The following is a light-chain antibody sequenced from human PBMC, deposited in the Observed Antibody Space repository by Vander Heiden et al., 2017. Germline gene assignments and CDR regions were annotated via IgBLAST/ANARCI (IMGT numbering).Light chain of an antibody. Sequence: DIAMTRSPSTLAASLGDSVTITCRANQSVNNWLAWYQQKAGKAPKLLMYRASNLESGVPSRFRGSGSGTEFTLTISSLQPDDFATYYCQQDETVPLTFGGGTKVDIK. J-gene: IGKJ4*01. CDR3: QQDETVPLT. CDR1: QSVNNW. CDR2: RAS. V-gene: IGKV1-5*03.